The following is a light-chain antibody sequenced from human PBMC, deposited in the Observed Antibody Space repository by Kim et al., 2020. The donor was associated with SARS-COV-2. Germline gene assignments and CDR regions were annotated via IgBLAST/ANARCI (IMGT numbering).Light chain of an antibody. CDR3: QAWDSSTEV. Sequence: SYELTQPPSVSVSPGQTASITCSGDKLGDKYACWYQQKPGQSPVLVIYQDSKRPSGIPERFSGSNSGNTATPTISGTQAMDEAHYYCQAWDSSTEVFGGGTQLTVL. CDR1: KLGDKY. J-gene: IGLJ2*01. V-gene: IGLV3-1*01. CDR2: QDS.